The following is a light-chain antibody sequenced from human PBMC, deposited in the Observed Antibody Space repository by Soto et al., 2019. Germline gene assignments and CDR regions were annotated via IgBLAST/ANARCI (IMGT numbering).Light chain of an antibody. Sequence: DIPMTQSPSSLSASVGDRVTITCRASQGIDTYLAWYQQKPGQVPKLLIYAASTLQSGVPSRFSGSGSGTDFTLTISSLQPKDVATYFCQKYTRAPFTFGPGTKVDIK. J-gene: IGKJ3*01. CDR1: QGIDTY. CDR2: AAS. CDR3: QKYTRAPFT. V-gene: IGKV1-27*01.